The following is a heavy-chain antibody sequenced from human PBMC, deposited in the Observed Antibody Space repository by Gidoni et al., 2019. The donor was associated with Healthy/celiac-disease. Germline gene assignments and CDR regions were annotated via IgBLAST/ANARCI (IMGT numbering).Heavy chain of an antibody. D-gene: IGHD1-1*01. V-gene: IGHV1-46*01. CDR3: AATGTLASYGMDV. CDR1: GYTFTSYY. CDR2: INPSGGST. J-gene: IGHJ6*02. Sequence: ASGYTFTSYYMHWVRQAPGQGLEWMGIINPSGGSTSYAQKFQGRVTMTRDTSTSTVYMELSSLRSEDTAVYYCAATGTLASYGMDVWGQGTTVTVSS.